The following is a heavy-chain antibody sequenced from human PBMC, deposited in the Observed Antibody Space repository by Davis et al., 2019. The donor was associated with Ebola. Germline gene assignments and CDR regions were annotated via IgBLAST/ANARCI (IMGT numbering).Heavy chain of an antibody. D-gene: IGHD3/OR15-3a*01. J-gene: IGHJ4*02. V-gene: IGHV3-48*02. Sequence: PGGSLRLSCAASGFTFRTYTMNWVRQAPGKGLEWITYITKGSDAIHYADSVKGRFTVSRDNAKNSVFLQMSSLRDEDSAVYYCARDRFFAFDFWSQGVHVSVSS. CDR3: ARDRFFAFDF. CDR1: GFTFRTYT. CDR2: ITKGSDAI.